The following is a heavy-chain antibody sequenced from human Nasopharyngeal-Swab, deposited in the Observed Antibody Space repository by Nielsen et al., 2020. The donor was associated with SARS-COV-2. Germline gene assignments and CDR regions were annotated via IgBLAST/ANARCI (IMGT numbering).Heavy chain of an antibody. J-gene: IGHJ5*02. CDR2: IYYSGST. CDR1: GGSISSSSSY. CDR3: ARSLRITIFGVVIISRWFDP. D-gene: IGHD3-3*01. V-gene: IGHV4-39*07. Sequence: SETLSLTCTVSGGSISSSSSYWGWIRQPPGKGLEWIGSIYYSGSTYYNPSLTSRVTISVDTSKNQFSLKLSSVTAADTAVYYCARSLRITIFGVVIISRWFDPWGQGTLVTVSS.